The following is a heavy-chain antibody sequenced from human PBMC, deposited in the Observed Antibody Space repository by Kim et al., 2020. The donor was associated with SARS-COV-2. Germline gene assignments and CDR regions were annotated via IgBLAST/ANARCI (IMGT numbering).Heavy chain of an antibody. CDR1: GFTFSNAW. V-gene: IGHV3-15*01. D-gene: IGHD4-17*01. CDR3: TTDQGYGDYAGSDY. Sequence: GGSLRLSCAASGFTFSNAWMSWVRQAPGKGLEWVGRIKSKTDGGTTDYAAPVKGRFTISRDDSKNTLYLQMNSLKTEDTAVYYCTTDQGYGDYAGSDYWGQGTLVTVSS. J-gene: IGHJ4*02. CDR2: IKSKTDGGTT.